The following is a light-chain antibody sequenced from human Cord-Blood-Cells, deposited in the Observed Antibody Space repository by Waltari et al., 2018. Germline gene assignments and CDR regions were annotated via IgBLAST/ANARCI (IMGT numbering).Light chain of an antibody. J-gene: IGKJ1*01. CDR1: QSLLHSNGYNY. Sequence: DIVMNQSPLSLPVTLGEPASISCRSSQSLLHSNGYNYLDWYLQKPGQSPQLLIYLGSNRASGVPDRFSGSGSGTDFTLKISRVEAEDVGVYYCMQALQTPATFGQGTKVEIK. CDR3: MQALQTPAT. V-gene: IGKV2-28*01. CDR2: LGS.